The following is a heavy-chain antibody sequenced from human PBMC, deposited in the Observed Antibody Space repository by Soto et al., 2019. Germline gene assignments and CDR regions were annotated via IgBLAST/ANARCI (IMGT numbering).Heavy chain of an antibody. CDR3: VKGGWLDF. CDR2: ISDDGSRT. Sequence: EVQLLESGGGLVQPGGSLRLSCAASGFSFSTFEMSWVRQAPGRGLEWVSFISDDGSRTYYADAVKGRFTICRDNSKHTLYLQMNSLTAEDTAVYACVKGGWLDFWGQGTLVTVSS. J-gene: IGHJ5*01. CDR1: GFSFSTFE. V-gene: IGHV3-23*01. D-gene: IGHD3-16*01.